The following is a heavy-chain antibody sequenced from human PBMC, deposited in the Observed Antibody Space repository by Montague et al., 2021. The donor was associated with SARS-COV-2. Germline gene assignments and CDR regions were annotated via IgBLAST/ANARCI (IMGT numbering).Heavy chain of an antibody. D-gene: IGHD4-23*01. CDR3: ARNNGGYNSCYYFDS. V-gene: IGHV4-39*01. CDR1: GGSISSTNYY. Sequence: SETLSLTCTVSGGSISSTNYYWGLIRQPPGKGLEWVGSINHRGTTHYNPSLKSRVTMAVDTSKSLFSLELSSVTAADTAIYYCARNNGGYNSCYYFDSWGQGTLVTVSS. J-gene: IGHJ4*02. CDR2: INHRGTT.